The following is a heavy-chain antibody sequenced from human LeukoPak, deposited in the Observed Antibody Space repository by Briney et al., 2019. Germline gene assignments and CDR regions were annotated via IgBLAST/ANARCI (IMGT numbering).Heavy chain of an antibody. CDR3: ARVPDVFDL. Sequence: QPGGSLNLSCAASGFTFSNYWMHWGRPAPGKALVWVSRINRDGSSTYYLASVKGRFTISRDNARNTLYLQMNSLRAEDTGVYYCARVPDVFDLWGQGTMVTVSS. CDR1: GFTFSNYW. V-gene: IGHV3-74*01. CDR2: INRDGSST. J-gene: IGHJ3*01.